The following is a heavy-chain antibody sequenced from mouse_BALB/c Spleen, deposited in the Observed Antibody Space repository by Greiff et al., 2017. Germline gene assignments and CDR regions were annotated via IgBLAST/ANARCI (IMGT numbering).Heavy chain of an antibody. CDR2: IYPGDGDT. V-gene: IGHV1-87*01. CDR1: GYTFTSYW. CDR3: ARNDYDYAMDY. Sequence: VQLQQSGAELARPGASVKLSCKASGYTFTSYWMQWVKQRPGQGLEWIGAIYPGDGDTRYTQKFKGKATLTADKSSSTAYMQLSSLASEDSAVYYCARNDYDYAMDYWGQGTSVTVSS. J-gene: IGHJ4*01. D-gene: IGHD2-4*01.